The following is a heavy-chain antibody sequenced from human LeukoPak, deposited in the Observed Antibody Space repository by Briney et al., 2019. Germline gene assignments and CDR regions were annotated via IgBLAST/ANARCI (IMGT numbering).Heavy chain of an antibody. D-gene: IGHD2-2*01. CDR2: ISGSGGST. CDR3: AKGVSPAPSYYFDY. J-gene: IGHJ4*02. CDR1: GFTFSSYA. V-gene: IGHV3-23*01. Sequence: PGGSLRLSCAASGFTFSSYAMSWVRQAPGKGLEWVSAISGSGGSTYYADSVKGRFTISRDNSKNTLYLQMNSLRAKDTAVYYCAKGVSPAPSYYFDYWGQGTLVTVSS.